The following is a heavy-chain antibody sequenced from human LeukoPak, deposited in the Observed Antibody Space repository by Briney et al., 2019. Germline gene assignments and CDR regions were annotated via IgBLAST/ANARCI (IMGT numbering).Heavy chain of an antibody. D-gene: IGHD3-10*01. V-gene: IGHV3-23*01. CDR2: ISGSGTTT. CDR1: GFTFSSYA. J-gene: IGHJ5*02. Sequence: PGGSLRLSCAASGFTFSSYAMSWVRQAPGKGLEWVSSISGSGTTTYYADSVKGRFTISRDNSQNTLYLQMSSLRADDTALYYCAKDTVPSGNPADWFDLWGQGTLVTVSS. CDR3: AKDTVPSGNPADWFDL.